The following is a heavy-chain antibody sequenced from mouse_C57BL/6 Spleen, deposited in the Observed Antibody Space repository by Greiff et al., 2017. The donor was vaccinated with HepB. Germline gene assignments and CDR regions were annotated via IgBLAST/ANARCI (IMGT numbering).Heavy chain of an antibody. Sequence: QVQLQQSGPELVKPGASVKISCKASGYAFSSSWMNWVKQRPGKGLEWIGRIYPGDGGTNYNGKFKGKAILTADKSSSTAYMQLSSLTSEDSAVYYCAREAGSSCPDYWGQGTTLTVSS. CDR3: AREAGSSCPDY. J-gene: IGHJ2*01. V-gene: IGHV1-82*01. CDR2: IYPGDGGT. CDR1: GYAFSSSW. D-gene: IGHD6-1*01.